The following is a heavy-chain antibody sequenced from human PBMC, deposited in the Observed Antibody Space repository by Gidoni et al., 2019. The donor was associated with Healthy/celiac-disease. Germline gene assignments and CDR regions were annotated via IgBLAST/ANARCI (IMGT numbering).Heavy chain of an antibody. V-gene: IGHV3-33*01. J-gene: IGHJ4*02. CDR1: GFTFSSYG. Sequence: QVQLVESGGGVVQPGRSLRLSCAASGFTFSSYGMHWVRQAPGKGLEWVAVIWYDGSNKYYADSVKGRFTISRDNSKNTLYLQMNSLRAEDTAVYYCARELGGLRLGELSLSVDYWGQGTLVTVSS. CDR3: ARELGGLRLGELSLSVDY. CDR2: IWYDGSNK. D-gene: IGHD3-16*02.